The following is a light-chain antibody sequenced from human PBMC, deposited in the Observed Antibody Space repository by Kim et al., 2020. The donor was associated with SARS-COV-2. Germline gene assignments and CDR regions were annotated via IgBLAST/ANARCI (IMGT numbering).Light chain of an antibody. Sequence: VSPGDRATLSCRASQSVSNDLAWYQQKPGQAPRLLIYGASTRATGIPARFSGSGSGTEFTLTISSLQSEDFAVYYCQQYHNWPPLTFGGGTKLEI. V-gene: IGKV3-15*01. J-gene: IGKJ4*01. CDR2: GAS. CDR3: QQYHNWPPLT. CDR1: QSVSND.